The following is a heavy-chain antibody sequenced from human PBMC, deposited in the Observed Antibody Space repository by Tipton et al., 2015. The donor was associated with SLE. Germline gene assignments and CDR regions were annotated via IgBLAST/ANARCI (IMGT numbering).Heavy chain of an antibody. V-gene: IGHV3-30*04. D-gene: IGHD6-25*01. J-gene: IGHJ4*02. Sequence: SLRLSCAASGFTFSSYAMHWVRQAPGKGLEWVAVISYDGSNKYYADSVKGRFTISRDNSKNTLYLQMNSLRAEDTAVYYCASVHDSSAHYWGQGTLVTVSS. CDR1: GFTFSSYA. CDR2: ISYDGSNK. CDR3: ASVHDSSAHY.